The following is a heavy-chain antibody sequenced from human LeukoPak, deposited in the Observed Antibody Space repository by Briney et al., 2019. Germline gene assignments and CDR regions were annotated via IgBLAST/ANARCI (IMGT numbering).Heavy chain of an antibody. CDR3: ARGKSYAPGAFDI. CDR1: GFTFSSHS. D-gene: IGHD4-17*01. V-gene: IGHV3-21*01. Sequence: GGSLRLSCAASGFTFSSHSMNWVCQAPGKGLEWVSSISSSSSYIYYADSVKGRFTISRDNAKNSLYLQMNSLRAEDTAVYYCARGKSYAPGAFDIWGQGTMVTVSS. J-gene: IGHJ3*02. CDR2: ISSSSSYI.